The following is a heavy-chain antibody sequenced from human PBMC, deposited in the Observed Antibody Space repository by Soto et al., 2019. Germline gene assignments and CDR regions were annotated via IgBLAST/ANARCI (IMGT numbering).Heavy chain of an antibody. CDR1: GGSISRSTYY. Sequence: SETLSLTCTVSGGSISRSTYYWVWIRQPPGKGLEWIGSIYYSGSTYYRPSLKSRVTISVDTSKNQFSLKLSSVTAADTAVYYCARQVPAAIRLGWFDPWGQGTLVTVSS. D-gene: IGHD2-2*02. CDR2: IYYSGST. V-gene: IGHV4-39*01. J-gene: IGHJ5*02. CDR3: ARQVPAAIRLGWFDP.